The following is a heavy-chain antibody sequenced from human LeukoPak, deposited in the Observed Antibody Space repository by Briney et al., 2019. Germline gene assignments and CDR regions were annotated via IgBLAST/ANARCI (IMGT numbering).Heavy chain of an antibody. CDR3: AGDTPPGGEYYFEY. V-gene: IGHV3-33*01. Sequence: AGRSLRLSCAASGFSFSTYGMHWVRQAPDTGLEWLALIWHDGSKKYYADSVKGRFTISRDNSKNTLYLEMNSLRADDTAMYYCAGDTPPGGEYYFEYWGQGALVTVSS. D-gene: IGHD3-16*01. CDR1: GFSFSTYG. J-gene: IGHJ4*02. CDR2: IWHDGSKK.